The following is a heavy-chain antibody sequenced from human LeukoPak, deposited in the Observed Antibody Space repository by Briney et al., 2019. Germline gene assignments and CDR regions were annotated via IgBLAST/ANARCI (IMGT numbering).Heavy chain of an antibody. CDR2: MNPNSGNT. CDR3: ARGPKWTGSYYYFDY. D-gene: IGHD1-26*01. J-gene: IGHJ4*02. Sequence: GASVKVSCKTSGYTFPSYDINWVRQAAGQGLEWMGWMNPNSGNTGYTQKFQGRVTISRNTSITTAYMELSSLRSEDTGVYYCARGPKWTGSYYYFDYWGQGTLVTVSS. V-gene: IGHV1-8*01. CDR1: GYTFPSYD.